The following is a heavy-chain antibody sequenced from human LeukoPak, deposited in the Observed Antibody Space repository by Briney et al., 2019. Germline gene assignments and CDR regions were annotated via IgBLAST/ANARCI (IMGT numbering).Heavy chain of an antibody. D-gene: IGHD6-13*01. J-gene: IGHJ4*02. CDR3: ARTRIAGTQIDY. CDR1: GFGVSSNY. CDR2: IYTAGSA. Sequence: GGSLRLSCAASGFGVSSNYMSWVRQAPGKGLEWVSIIYTAGSAYYADSVKGRFTISRDNSKNTLYLQMNSLRAEDTAVYYCARTRIAGTQIDYWGQGTLVPVSS. V-gene: IGHV3-66*02.